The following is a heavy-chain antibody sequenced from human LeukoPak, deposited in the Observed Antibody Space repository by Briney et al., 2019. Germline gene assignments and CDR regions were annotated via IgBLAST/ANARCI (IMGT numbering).Heavy chain of an antibody. J-gene: IGHJ4*02. CDR3: AKGGSPYYFDY. Sequence: GGSLRLSCAASGFTFSSYGMHWVRQAPGKGLEWVAVISYDGSNKYYADSVKGRFTISRDSSKNTLYLQMNSLRAEDTAVYYCAKGGSPYYFDYWGQGTLVTVSS. D-gene: IGHD3-16*01. CDR1: GFTFSSYG. V-gene: IGHV3-30*18. CDR2: ISYDGSNK.